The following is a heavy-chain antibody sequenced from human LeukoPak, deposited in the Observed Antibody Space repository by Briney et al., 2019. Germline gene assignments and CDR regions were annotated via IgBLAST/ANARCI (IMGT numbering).Heavy chain of an antibody. V-gene: IGHV4-61*02. J-gene: IGHJ3*02. CDR1: GGSISSGNYY. CDR2: IFATGST. CDR3: ARDPFLYRDAFDI. D-gene: IGHD3-16*01. Sequence: SETLSLTCTVSGGSISSGNYYWSWIRQPAGKGLEWIGRIFATGSTDYNPSLKSRITISVGTSKNQFSLKLSSVTAADTAMYFCARDPFLYRDAFDIWGQGTMVTVSS.